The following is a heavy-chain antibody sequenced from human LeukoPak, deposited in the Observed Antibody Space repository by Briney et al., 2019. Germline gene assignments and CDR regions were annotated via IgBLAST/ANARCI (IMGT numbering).Heavy chain of an antibody. CDR1: GGSISSYY. Sequence: SETLSLTCTVSGGSISSYYWSWIRQPPGKGLEWIGYIYYSGSTNYNPSLKSRVTITVDTSKNQFSLKLSSVTAADTAVYYCARWAPSTSFDYWGQGTLVTVSS. D-gene: IGHD2-2*01. V-gene: IGHV4-59*01. J-gene: IGHJ4*02. CDR3: ARWAPSTSFDY. CDR2: IYYSGST.